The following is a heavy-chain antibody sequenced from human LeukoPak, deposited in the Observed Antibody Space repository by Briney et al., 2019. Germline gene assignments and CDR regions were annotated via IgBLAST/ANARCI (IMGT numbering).Heavy chain of an antibody. CDR3: AREMGATTDAFDI. Sequence: ASVKVSCKASGYIFTDYYMHWVRQAPGQGLEWMGWINPNSGGTNYAQKFQGRVTMTRDTSISTAYMELSRLRSDDTAVYYCAREMGATTDAFDIWGQGTMVTVSS. CDR2: INPNSGGT. V-gene: IGHV1-2*02. D-gene: IGHD1-26*01. CDR1: GYIFTDYY. J-gene: IGHJ3*02.